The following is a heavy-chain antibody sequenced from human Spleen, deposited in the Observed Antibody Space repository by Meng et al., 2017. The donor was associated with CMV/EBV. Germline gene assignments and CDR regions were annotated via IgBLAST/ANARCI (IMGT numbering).Heavy chain of an antibody. Sequence: GESLKISCAASGFTFRSYAVHWVRQAPGRGLEWLTVVSYDGTNKYYADSVNGRFSISRDNSRNTLYLQMHSLRVEDTAVYYCARGNIAGAGYSHSYALDVWGQGTTVTVSS. CDR1: GFTFRSYA. V-gene: IGHV3-30*04. D-gene: IGHD6-13*01. CDR3: ARGNIAGAGYSHSYALDV. CDR2: VSYDGTNK. J-gene: IGHJ6*02.